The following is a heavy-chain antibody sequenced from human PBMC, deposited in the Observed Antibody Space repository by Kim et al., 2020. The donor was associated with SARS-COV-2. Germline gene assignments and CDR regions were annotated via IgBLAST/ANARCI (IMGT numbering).Heavy chain of an antibody. V-gene: IGHV7-4-1*02. Sequence: NTGNPTYAQGFTGRFVFSVDTSVSTAYLQISSLKAEDTAVYYCARTRSMDFWGQGTTVTVSS. CDR3: ARTRSMDF. CDR2: NTGNP. J-gene: IGHJ6*02.